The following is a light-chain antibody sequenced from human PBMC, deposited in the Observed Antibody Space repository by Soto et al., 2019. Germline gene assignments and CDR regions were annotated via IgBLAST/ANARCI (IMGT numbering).Light chain of an antibody. V-gene: IGLV1-51*01. J-gene: IGLJ2*01. CDR1: SSNIGNNF. Sequence: QSVLTQPPSVSAAPGQKVTISCSGNSSNIGNNFVSWYLQPPGTAHKVLIYDDHKRPSGIPDRFSGFKSGTSATLGITGLQTGDEADYYCESWDSSLSAVLFCGGTKLTVL. CDR3: ESWDSSLSAVL. CDR2: DDH.